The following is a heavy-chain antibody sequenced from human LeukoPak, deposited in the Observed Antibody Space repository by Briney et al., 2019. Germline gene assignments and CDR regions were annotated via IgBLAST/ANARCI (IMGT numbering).Heavy chain of an antibody. CDR1: GFTFSSYG. Sequence: PGGSLRLSCAASGFTFSSYGMSWVRQAPGKGLEWVSGISGSGGGTYYADSVKGRSTISRDNSKNTLYLQMNSLRAEDTAVYYCAPRITMVRGVIITYDYYYYYMDVWGKGTTVTISS. CDR2: ISGSGGGT. D-gene: IGHD3-10*01. CDR3: APRITMVRGVIITYDYYYYYMDV. V-gene: IGHV3-23*01. J-gene: IGHJ6*03.